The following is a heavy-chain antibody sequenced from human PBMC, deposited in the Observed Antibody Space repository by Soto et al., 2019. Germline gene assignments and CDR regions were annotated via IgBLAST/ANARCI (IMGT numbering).Heavy chain of an antibody. D-gene: IGHD6-19*01. CDR2: MTSDMKTI. CDR3: ARSVEGHFDY. CDR1: GFTFGVYS. V-gene: IGHV3-48*02. Sequence: GGSMRLSCTASGFTFGVYSRNWISKAPGKGLQWVSYMTSDMKTIHYADSVKGRFTISRDNAKNLVYLQMTSLRDEDTAVYYCARSVEGHFDYWGQGALVTVSS. J-gene: IGHJ4*02.